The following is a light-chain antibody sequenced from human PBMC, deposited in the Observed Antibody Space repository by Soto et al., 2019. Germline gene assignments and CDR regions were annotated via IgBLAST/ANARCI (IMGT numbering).Light chain of an antibody. Sequence: DIQMTQSPSSLSASVGDRVTITCRASQGISNYLAWYQQNPGKVPNLLIYAASTLQSGVPSRFTGSGSGTDFTLTISSLQPDDVATYYCQNYKSAPFTFGGGTKVQIK. J-gene: IGKJ4*01. CDR3: QNYKSAPFT. CDR1: QGISNY. CDR2: AAS. V-gene: IGKV1-27*01.